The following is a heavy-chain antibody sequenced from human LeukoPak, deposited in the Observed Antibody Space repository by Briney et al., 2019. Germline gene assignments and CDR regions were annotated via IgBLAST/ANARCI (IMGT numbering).Heavy chain of an antibody. CDR3: AGLTSGTYVDY. V-gene: IGHV4-61*02. Sequence: SETLSLTCTVSGGSISSGSYYWSWIRQPAGKGLEWIGRIYTSGSTNYNPSLKSRVTISLDTSKNQFSLKLSSVTAADTAVYYCAGLTSGTYVDYWGLGTLVTVSS. CDR2: IYTSGST. CDR1: GGSISSGSYY. J-gene: IGHJ4*02. D-gene: IGHD1-26*01.